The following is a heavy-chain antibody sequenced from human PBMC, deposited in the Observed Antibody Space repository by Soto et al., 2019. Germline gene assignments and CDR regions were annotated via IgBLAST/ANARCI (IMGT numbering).Heavy chain of an antibody. D-gene: IGHD5-12*01. CDR3: ARMAAGSAIRY. J-gene: IGHJ4*02. V-gene: IGHV1-3*01. CDR1: GYTFTNYL. CDR2: INADNGKT. Sequence: QVQFLQSGAEVKKPGASVKDSCKASGYTFTNYLVHWVRQAPGQRLEWMGWINADNGKTIYSQKFEGRLTFTRDTAASTAYMEVNSLRSEDTAVYYCARMAAGSAIRYWCQGTLVTVSS.